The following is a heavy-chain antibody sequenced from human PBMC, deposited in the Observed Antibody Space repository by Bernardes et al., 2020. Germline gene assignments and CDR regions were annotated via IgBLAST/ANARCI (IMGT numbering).Heavy chain of an antibody. CDR2: IGSSASFI. CDR1: GFTFSTYS. CDR3: ARAVFWYQLQHLDY. V-gene: IGHV3-21*01. J-gene: IGHJ4*02. D-gene: IGHD2-2*01. Sequence: GGSLRLSCAASGFTFSTYSMNWVRQAPGKGLEWVSSIGSSASFIYYADSVKGRFTISRDNAKNSHYLQMDSLRAEDTAVYYCARAVFWYQLQHLDYWGQGTLVTVSS.